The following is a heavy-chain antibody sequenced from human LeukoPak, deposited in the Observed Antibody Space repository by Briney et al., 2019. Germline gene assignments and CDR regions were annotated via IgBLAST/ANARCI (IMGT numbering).Heavy chain of an antibody. J-gene: IGHJ4*02. CDR3: ARERDCSSTNCYEFGS. D-gene: IGHD2-2*01. CDR1: GFPFSSYG. V-gene: IGHV3-48*02. CDR2: ISSSSSTI. Sequence: GGSLRLSCAASGFPFSSYGMNWVRQAPGKGLEWVSYISSSSSTIYYADSVKGRFTISRDNAKNSLYLQMNSLRDEDTAVYYCARERDCSSTNCYEFGSWGQGTLVTVSS.